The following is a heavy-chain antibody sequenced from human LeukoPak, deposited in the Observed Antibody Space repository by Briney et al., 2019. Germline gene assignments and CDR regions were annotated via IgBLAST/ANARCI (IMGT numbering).Heavy chain of an antibody. Sequence: SETLSLTCTVSGVSINSGDCWGWIRQPPGKGLEWLVAMYYTGSKYYNPSVRSRVTISVDTSKNQFSLRLKSVTAAGTATYFCAIERATAIGTPSYWGQGTLVTVSS. V-gene: IGHV4-39*07. J-gene: IGHJ4*02. CDR3: AIERATAIGTPSY. CDR1: GVSINSGDC. CDR2: MYYTGSK. D-gene: IGHD5-18*01.